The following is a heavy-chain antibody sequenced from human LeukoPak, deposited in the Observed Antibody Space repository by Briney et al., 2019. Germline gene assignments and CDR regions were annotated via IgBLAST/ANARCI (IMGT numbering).Heavy chain of an antibody. CDR1: GFTSSSYS. J-gene: IGHJ4*02. Sequence: GGSLRLSCAASGFTSSSYSMNWVRQAPGKGLEWVSSISRSSSYIYYADSVKGRFTISRDNAKNSLYLQMNSLRAEDTAVYYCARDWYYGDYVDYWGQGTLVTVSS. CDR2: ISRSSSYI. D-gene: IGHD4-17*01. CDR3: ARDWYYGDYVDY. V-gene: IGHV3-21*01.